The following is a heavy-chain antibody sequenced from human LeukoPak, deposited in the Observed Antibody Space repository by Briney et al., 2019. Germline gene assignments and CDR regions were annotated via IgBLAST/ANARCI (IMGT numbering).Heavy chain of an antibody. Sequence: PSQTLSLTCTVSGGSISSGSYYWSWIRQPAGKGLEWIGRIYTSGSTNYNPSLKSRVTISVDTSKNQFSLKLSSVTAADTAVYYCARDNYGSLQAFDIWGQGTMATVSS. D-gene: IGHD3-10*01. CDR1: GGSISSGSYY. J-gene: IGHJ3*02. CDR2: IYTSGST. CDR3: ARDNYGSLQAFDI. V-gene: IGHV4-61*02.